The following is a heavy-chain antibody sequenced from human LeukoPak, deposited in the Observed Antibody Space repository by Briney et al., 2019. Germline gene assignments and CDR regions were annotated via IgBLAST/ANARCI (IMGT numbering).Heavy chain of an antibody. CDR1: GFTFSSYW. D-gene: IGHD6-13*01. Sequence: PGGSLRLSCAASGFTFSSYWMSWVRQAPGKGLEWVANIKQDGSEKYYVDSVKGRFTISRDNAKNSLYLQMNSLRAEDTAVYYCARTVVSSWYPPYYYYYYMDVWGKGTTVTVSS. J-gene: IGHJ6*03. CDR3: ARTVVSSWYPPYYYYYYMDV. V-gene: IGHV3-7*01. CDR2: IKQDGSEK.